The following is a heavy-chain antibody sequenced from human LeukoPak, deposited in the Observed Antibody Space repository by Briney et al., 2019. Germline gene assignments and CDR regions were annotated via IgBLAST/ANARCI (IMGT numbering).Heavy chain of an antibody. Sequence: GESLKISCKASGYSFTTYWIGWVRQLPGEGLEWMGVIFPDDSDARYSPSFQGHVTISADKSITTAYLQWTSLKASDSAMYYCARQRGGSGTINWLDPWGQGTLVTVSS. CDR2: IFPDDSDA. CDR3: ARQRGGSGTINWLDP. CDR1: GYSFTTYW. J-gene: IGHJ5*02. V-gene: IGHV5-51*01. D-gene: IGHD3-10*01.